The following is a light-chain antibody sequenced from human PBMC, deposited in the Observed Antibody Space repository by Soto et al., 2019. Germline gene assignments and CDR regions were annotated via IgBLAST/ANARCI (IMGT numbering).Light chain of an antibody. Sequence: DIQLTQSPSSLSASVGDTVTITCRASQSISGYLNWYQQKPGKAPKLLIYAASSLQSGVPSRFSGSGSGTDFTLTISSLQPEDFATYYCQQSYSTPYTFGQGTKVDIK. V-gene: IGKV1-39*01. CDR1: QSISGY. CDR2: AAS. CDR3: QQSYSTPYT. J-gene: IGKJ2*01.